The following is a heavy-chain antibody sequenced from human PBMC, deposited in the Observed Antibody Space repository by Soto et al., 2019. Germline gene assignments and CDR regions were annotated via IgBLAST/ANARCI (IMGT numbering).Heavy chain of an antibody. CDR2: INHSGST. Sequence: PSETLSLTCAVYGGSFIGYYWSWIRQPPGKGLEWIGEINHSGSTNYNPSLKSRVTISVDTSKNQFSLKLSSVTAADTAVYYCARGELLDNAFDIWGQGTMVTVSS. CDR3: ARGELLDNAFDI. V-gene: IGHV4-34*01. CDR1: GGSFIGYY. D-gene: IGHD3-10*01. J-gene: IGHJ3*02.